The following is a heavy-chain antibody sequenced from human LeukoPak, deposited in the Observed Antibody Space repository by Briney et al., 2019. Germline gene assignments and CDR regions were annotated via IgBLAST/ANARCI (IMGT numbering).Heavy chain of an antibody. V-gene: IGHV4-59*01. D-gene: IGHD3-10*01. Sequence: SETLSLTCTVSGGSISSYYWSWIRQPPGKGLEWIGYIYYSGSTNYNPSLKSRVTTSVDTSKNQFSLKLSSVTAADTAVYYCARGPVLLWFGELLPNWFDPWGQGTLVTVSS. J-gene: IGHJ5*02. CDR1: GGSISSYY. CDR2: IYYSGST. CDR3: ARGPVLLWFGELLPNWFDP.